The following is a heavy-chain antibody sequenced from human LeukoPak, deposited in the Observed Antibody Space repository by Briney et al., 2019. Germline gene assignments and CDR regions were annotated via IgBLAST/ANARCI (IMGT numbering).Heavy chain of an antibody. CDR2: ISHDGTVQ. V-gene: IGHV3-30*18. D-gene: IGHD5-18*01. CDR1: GFTFSSYG. CDR3: AKEGTAMASSYFDY. Sequence: GGSLRLSCAASGFTFSSYGMQWVRQAPGKGLEWVAVISHDGTVQHYADTVKGRFTISRDNSDNTLYLQMNSLRDEDTAMYYCAKEGTAMASSYFDYWGQGTLITVSS. J-gene: IGHJ4*02.